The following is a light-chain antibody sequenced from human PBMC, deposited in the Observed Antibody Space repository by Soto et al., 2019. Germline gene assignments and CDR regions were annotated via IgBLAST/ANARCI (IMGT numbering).Light chain of an antibody. CDR1: QSVSSY. V-gene: IGKV3-11*01. CDR2: GVS. CDR3: QQYNDWPPKIT. Sequence: EIVLTQSPATLSLSPGERATLSCRASQSVSSYLAWYQQKPGLAPRVLIHGVSNRATGIPDRFSGSGSGTDFILTISRLEPEDFVVYYCQQYNDWPPKITFGQGTRLEIK. J-gene: IGKJ5*01.